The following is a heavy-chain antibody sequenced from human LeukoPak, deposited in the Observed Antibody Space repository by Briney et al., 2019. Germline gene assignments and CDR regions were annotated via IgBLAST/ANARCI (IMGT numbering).Heavy chain of an antibody. CDR1: GSTFDDYT. J-gene: IGHJ4*02. V-gene: IGHV3-43*01. CDR2: ISWYGGGT. Sequence: TGGSLRLSCAASGSTFDDYTMHWVRQAPGQGLEWDWLISWYGGGTYYADSVKGRFTISRDNSKNSLYLQMNSLRTEDTALYYCAKDINPYDYGGNVDYRGQGNLVSVSS. CDR3: AKDINPYDYGGNVDY. D-gene: IGHD4-23*01.